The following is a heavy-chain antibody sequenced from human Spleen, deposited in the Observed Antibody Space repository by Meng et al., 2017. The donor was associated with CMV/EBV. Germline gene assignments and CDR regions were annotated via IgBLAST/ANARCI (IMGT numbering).Heavy chain of an antibody. D-gene: IGHD6-19*01. Sequence: SETLSLTCTVSGGSISSGGYYWSWIRQPPGRGLEWIGEINHSGSTNYNPSLKSRVTISLDTSKNQFSLKLSSVTAADTAVYFCARGRGIAVAGLWGQGTLVTVSS. CDR2: INHSGST. CDR3: ARGRGIAVAGL. V-gene: IGHV4-39*07. CDR1: GGSISSGGYY. J-gene: IGHJ4*02.